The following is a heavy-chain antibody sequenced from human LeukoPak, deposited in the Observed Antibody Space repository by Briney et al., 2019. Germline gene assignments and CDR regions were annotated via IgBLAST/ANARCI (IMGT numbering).Heavy chain of an antibody. Sequence: GGSLRLXCAVSGFTFSSYAMRWVRQAPGKGLEWVSAISGSGGSTYYADSVKGRFTISRDNSKNTLYLQMNSLRAEDTAVYYCAREYSSSSLGSWGQGTLVTVSS. CDR1: GFTFSSYA. CDR2: ISGSGGST. V-gene: IGHV3-23*01. J-gene: IGHJ5*02. D-gene: IGHD6-6*01. CDR3: AREYSSSSLGS.